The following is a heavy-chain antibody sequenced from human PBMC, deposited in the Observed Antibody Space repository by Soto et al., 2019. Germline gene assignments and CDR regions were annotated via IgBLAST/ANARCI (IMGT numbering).Heavy chain of an antibody. V-gene: IGHV4-31*03. J-gene: IGHJ6*02. Sequence: PSETLSLTCTVPGGSISSGGYYWSWIRQHPGKGLEWIGYIYYSGSTYYNPSLKSRVTISVDTSKNQFSLKLSSVTAADTAVYYCARGRGEDYYYYGMDVWGRGTTVTVSS. CDR2: IYYSGST. CDR1: GGSISSGGYY. CDR3: ARGRGEDYYYYGMDV. D-gene: IGHD4-17*01.